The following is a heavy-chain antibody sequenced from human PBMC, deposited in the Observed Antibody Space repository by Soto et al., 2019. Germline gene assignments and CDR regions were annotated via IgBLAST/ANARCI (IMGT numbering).Heavy chain of an antibody. Sequence: EVHLVESGGGLVQPGGSLRLSCGASGFTVSSSSMTWARQAPGKGLEWVSDIHRGGNTYYADSVKGRFTISRDSSKNTLYLQMNGLRAEDTAVYFCARDRDYGGFEYWGQGTLVTVSS. CDR3: ARDRDYGGFEY. D-gene: IGHD4-17*01. V-gene: IGHV3-66*01. J-gene: IGHJ4*02. CDR2: IHRGGNT. CDR1: GFTVSSSS.